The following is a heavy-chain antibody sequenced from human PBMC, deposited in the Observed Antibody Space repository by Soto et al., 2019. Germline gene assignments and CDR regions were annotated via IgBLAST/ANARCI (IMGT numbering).Heavy chain of an antibody. CDR2: IKKDGSEK. CDR3: ASADSGYLFGIFDY. D-gene: IGHD3-22*01. J-gene: IGHJ4*02. CDR1: GFTFSSYW. Sequence: TGGSLRLSCAASGFTFSSYWMSWVRQAPGKGLEWVANIKKDGSEKNYVDSVKGRFTISRDNAKNSVYLQMNSLRAEDTAVYYCASADSGYLFGIFDYWGQGTLVTVSS. V-gene: IGHV3-7*03.